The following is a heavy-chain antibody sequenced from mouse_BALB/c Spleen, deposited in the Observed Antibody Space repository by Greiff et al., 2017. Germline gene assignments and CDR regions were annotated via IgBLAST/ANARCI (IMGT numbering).Heavy chain of an antibody. J-gene: IGHJ2*01. CDR3: ASLNRYGGYFDY. CDR2: FYPGSGSI. CDR1: GYTFTEYI. Sequence: QVHVKQSGAELVKPGASVKLSCKASGYTFTEYIIHWVKQRSGQGLEWIGWFYPGSGSIKYNEKFKDKATLTADKSSSTVYMELSRLTSEDSAVYFCASLNRYGGYFDYWGQGTTLTVSS. D-gene: IGHD2-14*01. V-gene: IGHV1-62-2*01.